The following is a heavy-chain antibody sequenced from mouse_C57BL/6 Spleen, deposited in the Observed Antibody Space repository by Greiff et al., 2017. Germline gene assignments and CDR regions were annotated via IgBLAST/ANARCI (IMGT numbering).Heavy chain of an antibody. CDR3: ARHECDGLLPLDY. V-gene: IGHV1-62-2*01. CDR2: FHPGSGST. Sequence: QVQLQQSGAELVKPGASVKLSCKASGYTFTEYTIHWVKQRPGQGLEWIGRFHPGSGSTKYNEKFKDKATLTADKSSSTDYMELSRLTSEDSAVYFGARHECDGLLPLDYWGQGTTVTVSS. J-gene: IGHJ2*01. D-gene: IGHD2-3*01. CDR1: GYTFTEYT.